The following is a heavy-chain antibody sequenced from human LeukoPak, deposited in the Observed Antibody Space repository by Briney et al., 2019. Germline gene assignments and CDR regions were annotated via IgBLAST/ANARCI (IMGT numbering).Heavy chain of an antibody. CDR3: AIVRQWLVFNWFDP. J-gene: IGHJ5*02. Sequence: PGGSLRLSCAASGFTFSSYAMSWVRQTPGKGLEWVSAISNSGGNTYYADSVKGRFTISRDNSENTLYLQLNSLRAEDTAVYYCAIVRQWLVFNWFDPWGQGTLVTVSS. CDR2: ISNSGGNT. V-gene: IGHV3-23*01. D-gene: IGHD6-19*01. CDR1: GFTFSSYA.